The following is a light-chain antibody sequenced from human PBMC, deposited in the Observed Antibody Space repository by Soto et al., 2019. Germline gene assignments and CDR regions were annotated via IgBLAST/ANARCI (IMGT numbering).Light chain of an antibody. J-gene: IGLJ1*01. V-gene: IGLV2-23*02. Sequence: QSLLTQPASTSVSPGQSITISCPGTRVDVGSYNLVSWYQQLPGNVPKLIIYEVSKRPSGVSNRFSGSESGNTASLTISGLQAEDEADYYCCSYAGRTTLFGTGTKVTVL. CDR2: EVS. CDR3: CSYAGRTTL. CDR1: RVDVGSYNL.